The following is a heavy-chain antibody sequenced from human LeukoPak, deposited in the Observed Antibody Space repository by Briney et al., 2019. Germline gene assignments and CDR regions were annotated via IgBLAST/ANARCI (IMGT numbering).Heavy chain of an antibody. J-gene: IGHJ6*02. V-gene: IGHV4-59*08. Sequence: PSETLSLTCTVSGGSINNSYWSWVRQPPGKGLEWIGYTSYSGSTNYNPSLKSRVTMSVDTSTDQFFLRLISVTAADTAVYYCARTVSGDYYGMDVWGQGTTVTVYS. D-gene: IGHD1-26*01. CDR2: TSYSGST. CDR3: ARTVSGDYYGMDV. CDR1: GGSINNSY.